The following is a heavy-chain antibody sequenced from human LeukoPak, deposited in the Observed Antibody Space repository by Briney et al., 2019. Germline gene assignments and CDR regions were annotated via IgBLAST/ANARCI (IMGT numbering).Heavy chain of an antibody. Sequence: GESLKISCKGSGYSFTSYWIGWVRQMPGKGLEWMGIIYPGDSDTRYSPSFQGQDTISADKSISTAYLQWSSLKASDTAMYYCARFPRTRYCSSTSCYTGIDYWGQGTLVTVSS. CDR2: IYPGDSDT. J-gene: IGHJ4*02. D-gene: IGHD2-2*02. CDR3: ARFPRTRYCSSTSCYTGIDY. CDR1: GYSFTSYW. V-gene: IGHV5-51*01.